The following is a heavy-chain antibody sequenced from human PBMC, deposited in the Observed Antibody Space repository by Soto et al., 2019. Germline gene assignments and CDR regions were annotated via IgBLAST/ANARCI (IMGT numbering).Heavy chain of an antibody. CDR3: ARDTIVVVPGYAFDI. Sequence: SETLSLTCAVYGGSLSGYFWSWIRQPPGKGLEWIGEINHSGHTNYNSSLESRVTISLDTSKNQVSLRLTSVTAADTAVYYCARDTIVVVPGYAFDIWGQGTLVTVSS. V-gene: IGHV4-34*01. CDR2: INHSGHT. J-gene: IGHJ3*02. CDR1: GGSLSGYF. D-gene: IGHD2-21*02.